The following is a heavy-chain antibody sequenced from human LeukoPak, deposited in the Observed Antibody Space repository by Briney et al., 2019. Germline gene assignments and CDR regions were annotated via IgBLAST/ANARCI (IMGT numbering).Heavy chain of an antibody. V-gene: IGHV4-34*01. Sequence: SETLSLTCAVYGGSFSGYYWSWIRQPPGKGLEWIGEINHSGSTNYNPSLKSRVTISVDTSKNQFSLKLSSVTAADTAVYYCARGFYSSSWYFSPTFDYWGQGTLVTVSS. CDR2: INHSGST. D-gene: IGHD6-13*01. J-gene: IGHJ4*02. CDR3: ARGFYSSSWYFSPTFDY. CDR1: GGSFSGYY.